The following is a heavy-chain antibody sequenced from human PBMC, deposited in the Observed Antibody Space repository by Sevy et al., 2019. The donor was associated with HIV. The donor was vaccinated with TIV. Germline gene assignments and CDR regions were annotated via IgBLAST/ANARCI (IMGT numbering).Heavy chain of an antibody. D-gene: IGHD6-13*01. J-gene: IGHJ5*02. Sequence: ASVKVSCKASGGTFSSYDISWVRQAPGQGLEWMGGIIPIFGTANYAQKFQGRVTITADKSTSTAYMELSSLRSEDTAVYYCARSIAAAGTMYIWFDPWGQGTLVTVSS. CDR1: GGTFSSYD. V-gene: IGHV1-69*06. CDR3: ARSIAAAGTMYIWFDP. CDR2: IIPIFGTA.